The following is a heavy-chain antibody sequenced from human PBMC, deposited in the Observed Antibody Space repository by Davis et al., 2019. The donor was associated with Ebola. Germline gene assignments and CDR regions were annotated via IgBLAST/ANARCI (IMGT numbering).Heavy chain of an antibody. CDR2: ISSDETNK. Sequence: GGSLRLSCEASGFNISSDYVSWVRQAPGKGLEWVALISSDETNKYYADSVKGRFTIARDNSKNTLYLQMNSLRAEDTAVYYCAREGLPYYDFWSGTWGGYDYWGQGTLVTVSS. CDR3: AREGLPYYDFWSGTWGGYDY. CDR1: GFNISSDY. J-gene: IGHJ4*02. D-gene: IGHD3-3*01. V-gene: IGHV3-30-3*01.